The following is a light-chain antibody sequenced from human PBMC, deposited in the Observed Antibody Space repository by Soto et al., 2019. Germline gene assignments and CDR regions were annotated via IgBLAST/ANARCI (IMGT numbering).Light chain of an antibody. CDR3: CSYAGSFILV. CDR1: SSDVGAYNY. CDR2: DVN. J-gene: IGLJ2*01. Sequence: QSALTQPRSVSGSPGQSVAISCTGTSSDVGAYNYVSWYQQHPGKAPKLMIYDVNKRPSGVPDRFSGSKSGNTASLTISGLQADDEGDYYCCSYAGSFILVFGGGTKVTVL. V-gene: IGLV2-11*01.